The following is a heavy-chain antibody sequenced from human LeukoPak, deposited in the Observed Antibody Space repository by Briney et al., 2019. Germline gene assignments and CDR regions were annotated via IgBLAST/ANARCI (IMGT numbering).Heavy chain of an antibody. D-gene: IGHD3-22*01. CDR1: GFTFSSYA. Sequence: GGSPRLSCAASGFTFSSYAMHWVRQAPGKGLEWVAVISYDGSNKYYADSVKGRFTISRDNSKNTLYLQMNSLRAEDTAVYYCAREWAGYDSNYFDYWGQGTLVTVSS. J-gene: IGHJ4*02. CDR2: ISYDGSNK. V-gene: IGHV3-30-3*01. CDR3: AREWAGYDSNYFDY.